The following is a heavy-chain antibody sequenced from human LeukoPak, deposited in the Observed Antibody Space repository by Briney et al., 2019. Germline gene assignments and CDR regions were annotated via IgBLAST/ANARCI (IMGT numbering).Heavy chain of an antibody. D-gene: IGHD3-22*01. Sequence: KPSETLSLTCTVSGGSISSYYWSWVRQPPGKGLEWIGFVYYTGSTNYSPSLKSRVTISVDTSKNQFSLKLRSVTAADTAVYYCARGPYSYDSSGAFDIWGQGTMVTVSS. J-gene: IGHJ3*02. V-gene: IGHV4-59*01. CDR1: GGSISSYY. CDR3: ARGPYSYDSSGAFDI. CDR2: VYYTGST.